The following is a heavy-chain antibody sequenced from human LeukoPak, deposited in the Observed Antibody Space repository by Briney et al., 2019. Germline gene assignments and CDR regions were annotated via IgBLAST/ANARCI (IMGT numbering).Heavy chain of an antibody. CDR1: GFTFSYSA. J-gene: IGHJ4*02. D-gene: IGHD7-27*01. V-gene: IGHV3-64D*09. CDR2: INNNGGNT. Sequence: PGGSLRLSCSASGFTFSYSAMQWVRQASGEGLEYVSGINNNGGNTYYADSVKGRFTISRDNSKNMLYLQTSSLRPEDTAVYYCVTNWGLDNWGQGTLVTVSS. CDR3: VTNWGLDN.